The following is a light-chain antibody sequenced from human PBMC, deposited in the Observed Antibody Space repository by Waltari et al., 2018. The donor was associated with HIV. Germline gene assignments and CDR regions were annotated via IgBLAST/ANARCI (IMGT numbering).Light chain of an antibody. CDR2: LAS. V-gene: IGKV4-1*01. CDR1: STVLSPSNSQNY. Sequence: DIVLTQSPDSVAVSLGDTATINCRSSSTVLSPSNSQNYLAWYQQKPGQSPKWIMKLASGRQSGVPDRFRGGGSGTDFTLTISSLEAEDAAIYYWQQFYASPLTFGQGTWVE. CDR3: QQFYASPLT. J-gene: IGKJ1*01.